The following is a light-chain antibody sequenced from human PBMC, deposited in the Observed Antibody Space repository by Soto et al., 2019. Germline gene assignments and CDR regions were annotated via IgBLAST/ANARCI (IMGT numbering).Light chain of an antibody. CDR2: DAY. V-gene: IGKV1-5*01. CDR3: QQYNSYPWT. Sequence: DIQMTQSPSTLSASVGDRVTITCRASQSISSWLAWYQQKPGKAPKLLIYDAYSLESGTPSRFSGRRSGTEFTLTIASLQPDDFATYYCQQYNSYPWTFGQGTKVDIK. J-gene: IGKJ1*01. CDR1: QSISSW.